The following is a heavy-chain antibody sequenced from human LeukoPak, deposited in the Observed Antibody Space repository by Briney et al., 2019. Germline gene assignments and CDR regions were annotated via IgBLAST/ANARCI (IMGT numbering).Heavy chain of an antibody. J-gene: IGHJ3*02. V-gene: IGHV4-39*07. CDR2: IYYSGST. Sequence: SETLSLTCTVSGGSISSSSYYWGWIRQPPGKGLEWIGSIYYSGSTYYNPSLKSRVTISVDTSKNQFSLKLSSATAADTAVYYCARGLYDSSAPGAFDIWGQGTMVTVSS. CDR3: ARGLYDSSAPGAFDI. D-gene: IGHD3-22*01. CDR1: GGSISSSSYY.